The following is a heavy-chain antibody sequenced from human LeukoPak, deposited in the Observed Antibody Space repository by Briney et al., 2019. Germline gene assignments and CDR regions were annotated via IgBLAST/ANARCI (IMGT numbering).Heavy chain of an antibody. D-gene: IGHD5-18*01. Sequence: GGTLRLSCAASGFTFSSYGMSWVRQAPGKGLEWVSAISGSGGSTYYADSVKGRFTISRDNSKNTLYLQMNSLRAEDTAVYYCAKDLSGYSYGHSDYFDYWGQGTLVTVSS. CDR3: AKDLSGYSYGHSDYFDY. J-gene: IGHJ4*02. CDR1: GFTFSSYG. V-gene: IGHV3-23*01. CDR2: ISGSGGST.